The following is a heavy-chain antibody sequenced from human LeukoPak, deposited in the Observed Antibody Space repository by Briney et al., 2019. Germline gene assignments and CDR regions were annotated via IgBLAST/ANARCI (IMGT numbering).Heavy chain of an antibody. D-gene: IGHD3-10*01. Sequence: GESLKISCKGSGYSFTSYWIGWVRQVPGKGLEWMGIIYPGDSDTRYSPSFQGQVTISADKSISTAYLQWSSLKASDTAMYYCARLVRGVIIYQKNWFDPWGQGTLVTVSS. CDR3: ARLVRGVIIYQKNWFDP. V-gene: IGHV5-51*01. CDR1: GYSFTSYW. CDR2: IYPGDSDT. J-gene: IGHJ5*02.